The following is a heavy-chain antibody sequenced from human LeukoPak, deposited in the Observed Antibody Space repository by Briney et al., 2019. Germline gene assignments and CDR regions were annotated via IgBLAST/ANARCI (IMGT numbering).Heavy chain of an antibody. V-gene: IGHV3-21*06. CDR1: GFTFSSCS. J-gene: IGHJ4*02. Sequence: GGSLRLSCTASGFTFSSCSMNWVRQAPGKGLEWVSSISTSSSYIYYADSVKGRFIISRDNAKDSLYLQMNSLRVEDTAVYYCLRGDRRDYWGQGTLVTVSS. CDR3: LRGDRRDY. CDR2: ISTSSSYI.